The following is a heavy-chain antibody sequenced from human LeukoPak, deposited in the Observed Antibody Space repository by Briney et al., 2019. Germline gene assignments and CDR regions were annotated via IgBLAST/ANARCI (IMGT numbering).Heavy chain of an antibody. CDR2: IYYSGST. D-gene: IGHD1-26*01. J-gene: IGHJ4*02. CDR1: GGSISNSNYY. V-gene: IGHV4-39*01. CDR3: ASVRSGSHYFDY. Sequence: SETLSLTCTVSGGSISNSNYYWGWIRQPPGKGLEWIGSIYYSGSTYYNASLKSRVTVSVDTSKNQFSLKLSSVTAADTAVYYCASVRSGSHYFDYWGQGTLVTVSS.